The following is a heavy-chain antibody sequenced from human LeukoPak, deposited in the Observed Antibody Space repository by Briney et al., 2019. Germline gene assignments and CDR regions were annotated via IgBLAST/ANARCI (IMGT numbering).Heavy chain of an antibody. CDR2: IIPILGTA. Sequence: SVKVSCKASGGTFSSYAISWVRQAPGQGLEWMGGIIPILGTANYAQKFQGRVTITADKSTSTAYMELSSLRSEDTAVYYCAGRDSSGYYFDAFDIWGQGTMVTVSS. CDR1: GGTFSSYA. D-gene: IGHD3-22*01. J-gene: IGHJ3*02. CDR3: AGRDSSGYYFDAFDI. V-gene: IGHV1-69*06.